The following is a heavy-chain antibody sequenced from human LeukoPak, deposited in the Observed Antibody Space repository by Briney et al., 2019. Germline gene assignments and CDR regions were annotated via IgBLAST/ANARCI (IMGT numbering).Heavy chain of an antibody. V-gene: IGHV1-69*04. CDR2: IIRILGIA. J-gene: IGHJ4*02. D-gene: IGHD6-19*01. CDR1: GGTFSSYA. CDR3: ARFKPPLGKKGGSGWYPDY. Sequence: SVNVSCKVSGGTFSSYAISWVRQATGQGLEWMGRIIRILGIANYAQKFQYRLTMTADKHTSTAYMELSSLRSEDTAVYYCARFKPPLGKKGGSGWYPDYWGQGTLVTVSS.